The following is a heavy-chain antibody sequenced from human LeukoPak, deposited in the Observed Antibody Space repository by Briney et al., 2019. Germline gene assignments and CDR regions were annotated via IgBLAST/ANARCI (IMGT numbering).Heavy chain of an antibody. CDR2: ISSSGSTI. Sequence: GGSLRLSCAASGFTFSSYEMNWVRQAPGKGLEWVSYISSSGSTIYYADSVKGRFTIFRDNAKNSLYLQMNSLRAEDTAVYYCARYTAVAGTSDAFDIWGQGTMVTVSS. J-gene: IGHJ3*02. CDR1: GFTFSSYE. D-gene: IGHD6-19*01. V-gene: IGHV3-48*03. CDR3: ARYTAVAGTSDAFDI.